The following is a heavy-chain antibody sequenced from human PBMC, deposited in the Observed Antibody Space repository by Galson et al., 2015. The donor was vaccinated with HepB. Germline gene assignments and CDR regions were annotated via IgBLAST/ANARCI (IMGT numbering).Heavy chain of an antibody. Sequence: SLRLSCAASGFTFSSYSMNWVRQAPGKGLEWVSYISSSSSTIYYADSVKGRFTISRDNAKNSLYLQMNSLRDEDTAVYYCARAKGPKYYDFWSGYSGEPAYYMDVWGKGTAVTVSS. D-gene: IGHD3-3*01. CDR1: GFTFSSYS. CDR3: ARAKGPKYYDFWSGYSGEPAYYMDV. CDR2: ISSSSSTI. J-gene: IGHJ6*03. V-gene: IGHV3-48*02.